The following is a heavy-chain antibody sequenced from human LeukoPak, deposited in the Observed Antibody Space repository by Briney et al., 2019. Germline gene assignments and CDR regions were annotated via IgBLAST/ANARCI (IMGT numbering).Heavy chain of an antibody. J-gene: IGHJ6*02. CDR2: IGTAGDT. CDR1: GFTFSSYD. V-gene: IGHV3-13*01. D-gene: IGHD6-13*01. Sequence: GGSLRLSRAASGFTFSSYDMHWVRQATGKGLEWVSSIGTAGDTYYPGSVKGRFTISRENAKNSLYLQMNSLRAGDTAVYYCAREGRIAAAGTTLYGMDVWGQGTTVTVSS. CDR3: AREGRIAAAGTTLYGMDV.